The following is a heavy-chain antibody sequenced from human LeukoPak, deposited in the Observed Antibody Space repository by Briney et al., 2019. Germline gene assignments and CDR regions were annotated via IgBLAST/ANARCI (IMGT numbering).Heavy chain of an antibody. CDR2: ISYDGSNE. Sequence: GGSLRLSCAASGFTFSSYAMHWVRQAPGKGLEWVAVISYDGSNEYYADSVKGRFTISRDNAQNSLYLQMSGLRAEDTAMYYCVRDADFYKGDYWGQGTLVTVSS. D-gene: IGHD5-24*01. V-gene: IGHV3-30-3*01. CDR1: GFTFSSYA. CDR3: VRDADFYKGDY. J-gene: IGHJ4*02.